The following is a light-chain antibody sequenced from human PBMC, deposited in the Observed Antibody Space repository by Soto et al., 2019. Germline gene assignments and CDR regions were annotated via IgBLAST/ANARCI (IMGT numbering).Light chain of an antibody. CDR2: GAS. J-gene: IGKJ1*01. CDR1: QTITNFY. V-gene: IGKV3-20*01. CDR3: QQYGSSPWT. Sequence: EIVLTQSPGTLSLSPGERATLSCMASQTITNFYLAWYQQKPGQAPRLLIYGASTRATGIPDRFSGSGSGTDFTLTISRLEPEDFAVYYCQQYGSSPWTFGQGTKVDIK.